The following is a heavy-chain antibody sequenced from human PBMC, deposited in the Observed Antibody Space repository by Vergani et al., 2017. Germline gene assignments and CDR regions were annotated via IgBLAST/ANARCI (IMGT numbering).Heavy chain of an antibody. D-gene: IGHD5-24*01. CDR2: IKNTGDST. CDR3: GRVSDNYN. CDR1: GFTFSSHA. Sequence: VQLVESGGGVVQPGRSLRLSCVASGFTFSSHAMSWVRQGHGQGLEWVSSIKNTGDSTHYADSVKGRFTISRDNSKNTLYLQMNSLRVEETAVYYCGRVSDNYNWGQGTLVTVSS. V-gene: IGHV3-23*04. J-gene: IGHJ4*02.